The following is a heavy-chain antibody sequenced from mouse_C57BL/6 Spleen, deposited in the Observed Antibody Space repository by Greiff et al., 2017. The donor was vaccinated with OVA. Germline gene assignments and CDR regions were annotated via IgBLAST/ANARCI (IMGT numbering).Heavy chain of an antibody. V-gene: IGHV3-6*01. CDR2: ISYDGSN. CDR1: GYSITSGYY. CDR3: ARDSDDYDGVYYFDY. D-gene: IGHD2-4*01. Sequence: VQLQQSGPGLVKPSQSLSLTCSVTGYSITSGYYWNWIRQFPGNKLEWMGYISYDGSNNYNPSLKNRISITRDTSKNQFFLKLNSVTTEDTATYYCARDSDDYDGVYYFDYWGQGTTLTVSS. J-gene: IGHJ2*01.